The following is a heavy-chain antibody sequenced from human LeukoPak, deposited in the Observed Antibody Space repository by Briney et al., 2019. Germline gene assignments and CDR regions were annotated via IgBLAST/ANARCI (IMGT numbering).Heavy chain of an antibody. Sequence: PGGSLRLSCAASGFTFSSYAMSWVRQAPGKGLEWGSAIGGSGGSTYYADAVKGRFTISRDNSKNTLYLQMNSLRAEDTAVYYCAKDSPNVLRYFGYWGQGTLDTVSS. CDR1: GFTFSSYA. V-gene: IGHV3-23*01. CDR3: AKDSPNVLRYFGY. J-gene: IGHJ4*02. CDR2: IGGSGGST. D-gene: IGHD3-9*01.